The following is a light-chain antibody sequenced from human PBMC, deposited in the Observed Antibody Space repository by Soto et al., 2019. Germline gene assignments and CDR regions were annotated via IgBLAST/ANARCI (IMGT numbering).Light chain of an antibody. Sequence: DIQMTQSPSTLSASVGDRVTITCRASQSISSWLAWYQQKPGKAPKLLIYKASSLEGGVPSRFSGSGSGTEFTLPISSLQPDDFAAYYCQQYNSYSQWTFGQGTKVEIK. CDR2: KAS. J-gene: IGKJ1*01. V-gene: IGKV1-5*03. CDR1: QSISSW. CDR3: QQYNSYSQWT.